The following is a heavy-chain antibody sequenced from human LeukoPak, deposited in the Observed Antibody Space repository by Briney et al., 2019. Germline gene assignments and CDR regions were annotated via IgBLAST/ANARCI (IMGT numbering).Heavy chain of an antibody. CDR2: ISGGRGST. D-gene: IGHD6-6*01. Sequence: WGSLRLSCAASGFAFDDYAMHWVRQTPGKGLEWVSFISGGRGSTYYADSVKGRFTISRDNSKNSLYLQMNSLRTEDTALYYCAKDSYSSSSWILDYWGQGTLVTVSS. J-gene: IGHJ4*02. V-gene: IGHV3-43*02. CDR1: GFAFDDYA. CDR3: AKDSYSSSSWILDY.